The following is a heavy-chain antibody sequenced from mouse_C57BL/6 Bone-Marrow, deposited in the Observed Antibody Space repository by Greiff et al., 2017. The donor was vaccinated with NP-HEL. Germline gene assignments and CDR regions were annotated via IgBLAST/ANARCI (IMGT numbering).Heavy chain of an antibody. CDR2: IDPSDSYT. D-gene: IGHD1-1*01. CDR1: GYTFTSYW. Sequence: VQGVESGAELVKPGASVKLSCKASGYTFTSYWMQWVKQRPGQGLEWIGEIDPSDSYTNYNQKFKGKATLTVDTSSSTAYMQLSSLTSEDSAVYYCARDYGSNYWGQGTTLTVSS. CDR3: ARDYGSNY. J-gene: IGHJ2*01. V-gene: IGHV1-50*01.